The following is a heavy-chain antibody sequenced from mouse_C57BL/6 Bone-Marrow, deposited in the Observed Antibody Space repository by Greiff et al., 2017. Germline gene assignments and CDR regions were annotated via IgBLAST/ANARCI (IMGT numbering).Heavy chain of an antibody. V-gene: IGHV1-85*01. D-gene: IGHD1-1*01. CDR1: GYTFTSYD. CDR2: IYPGDGST. J-gene: IGHJ4*01. CDR3: ESGLLYAMDY. Sequence: VKLLESGPELVKPGASVKLSCKASGYTFTSYDINWVKQRPGQGLEWIGRIYPGDGSTKYNGKFKGKATLTVDNSSSTAYMELHSLTSVDSSVYVCESGLLYAMDYWGQGTSVTVSS.